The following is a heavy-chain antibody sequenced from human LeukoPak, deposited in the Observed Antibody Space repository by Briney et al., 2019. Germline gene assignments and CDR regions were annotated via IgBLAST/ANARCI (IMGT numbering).Heavy chain of an antibody. V-gene: IGHV4-34*01. J-gene: IGHJ4*02. D-gene: IGHD5-24*01. CDR3: ARMKGSRDGYNPLDY. Sequence: SETLSLTCAVYGGSFSGYYWSWIRQPPGKGLEWIGEINHSGSTNYNPSLKSRVTISVDTSKNQFSLKLSSVTAADTAVYYCARMKGSRDGYNPLDYWGQGTLVTVSS. CDR2: INHSGST. CDR1: GGSFSGYY.